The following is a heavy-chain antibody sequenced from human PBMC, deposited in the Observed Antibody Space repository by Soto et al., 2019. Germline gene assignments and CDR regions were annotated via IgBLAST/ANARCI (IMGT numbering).Heavy chain of an antibody. Sequence: QLQLQESGPGLVKPSETLSLTCTVSGGSISSSSYYWGWIRQPPGKGLEWIGSIYYSGSTYYNPSLKSRVTISVDTSKNQFSLKLSSVTAADTAVYYCANTLGAARPRGGVLDYYYYMDVWGKGTTVTVSS. J-gene: IGHJ6*03. V-gene: IGHV4-39*01. CDR3: ANTLGAARPRGGVLDYYYYMDV. CDR2: IYYSGST. D-gene: IGHD6-6*01. CDR1: GGSISSSSYY.